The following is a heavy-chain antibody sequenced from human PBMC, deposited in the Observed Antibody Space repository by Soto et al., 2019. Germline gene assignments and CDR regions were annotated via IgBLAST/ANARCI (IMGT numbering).Heavy chain of an antibody. Sequence: SETLSLTCTVSGASISGYHWGWIRQPPGKGLEWIGYMSYAGSTYSNPSLKSRLTTSLDTSKNQFSLKLTSVTAADTAVYYCARHGYTSGRTYFDYWGQGTLVTVSS. V-gene: IGHV4-59*08. J-gene: IGHJ4*02. CDR3: ARHGYTSGRTYFDY. CDR1: GASISGYH. D-gene: IGHD6-19*01. CDR2: MSYAGST.